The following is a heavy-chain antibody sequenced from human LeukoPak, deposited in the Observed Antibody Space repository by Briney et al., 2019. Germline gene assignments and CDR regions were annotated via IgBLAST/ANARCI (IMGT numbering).Heavy chain of an antibody. CDR2: IRYDGSNK. D-gene: IGHD3-22*01. V-gene: IGHV3-30*02. CDR3: ARDRPTYDSSGYSFDY. J-gene: IGHJ4*02. CDR1: GFTFSSYG. Sequence: PGGSLRLSCAASGFTFSSYGMHWVRQAPGKGLEWVAFIRYDGSNKYYADSVKGRFTISRDNSKNTLYLQMNSLRAEDTAVYYCARDRPTYDSSGYSFDYWGQGTLVTVSS.